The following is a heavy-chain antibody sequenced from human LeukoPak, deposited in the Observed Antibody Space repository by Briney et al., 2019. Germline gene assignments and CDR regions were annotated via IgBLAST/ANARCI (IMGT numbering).Heavy chain of an antibody. CDR3: ARDGYSGNDGL. J-gene: IGHJ4*02. D-gene: IGHD5-12*01. CDR2: IYHSGST. Sequence: SETLSLTCTVSGGSITSYYWSWIRQPPGKGLEWIGSIYHSGSTNYNPSLKSRVTISVDTSKNQFSLKLSSVTAADTAVYYCARDGYSGNDGLWGQGTLVTVSS. V-gene: IGHV4-59*01. CDR1: GGSITSYY.